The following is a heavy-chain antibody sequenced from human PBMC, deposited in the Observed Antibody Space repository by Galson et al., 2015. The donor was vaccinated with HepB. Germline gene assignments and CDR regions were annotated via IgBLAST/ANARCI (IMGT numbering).Heavy chain of an antibody. CDR3: AKDLNFGELFYGDH. Sequence: SLRLSCAASGFTFSRYAINWVRQAPGKGPEWVSGISGSGDSTYYTASVRGRFTISRDNSKNTLYLQLHSLRAEDTAVHYCAKDLNFGELFYGDHWGQGTLVTVSS. J-gene: IGHJ5*02. D-gene: IGHD3-10*01. CDR2: ISGSGDST. CDR1: GFTFSRYA. V-gene: IGHV3-23*01.